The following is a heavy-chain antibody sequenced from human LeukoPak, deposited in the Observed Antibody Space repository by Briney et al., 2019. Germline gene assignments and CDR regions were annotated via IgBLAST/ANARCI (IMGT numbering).Heavy chain of an antibody. D-gene: IGHD5-18*01. Sequence: QVQLQESGPGLVKPSQTLSLTCTVSGGSIRSGSYYWRWIRQPAGKELGWIGYIYYSGSTNYNPSLKSRVTISVDTSKNQFSLKLSSVTAADTAVYYCAREAAMGTNWFDPWGQGTLVTVSS. CDR3: AREAAMGTNWFDP. J-gene: IGHJ5*02. CDR2: IYYSGST. V-gene: IGHV4-61*10. CDR1: GGSIRSGSYY.